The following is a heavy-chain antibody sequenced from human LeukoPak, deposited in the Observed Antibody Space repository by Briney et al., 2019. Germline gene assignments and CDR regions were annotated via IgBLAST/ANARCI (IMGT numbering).Heavy chain of an antibody. CDR3: ATTITIFGVVPRGDWFDP. V-gene: IGHV3-30-3*01. CDR1: GFTITTNY. J-gene: IGHJ5*02. CDR2: ISYDGSNK. D-gene: IGHD3-3*01. Sequence: GSLRLSCAASGFTITTNYMNWVRQAPGKGLEWVAVISYDGSNKYYADSVKGRFTISRDNSKYTLYLQMNSLRAEDTAVYYCATTITIFGVVPRGDWFDPWGQGTLVTVS.